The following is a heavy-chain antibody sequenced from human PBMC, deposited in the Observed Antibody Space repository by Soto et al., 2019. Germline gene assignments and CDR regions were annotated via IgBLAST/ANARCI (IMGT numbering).Heavy chain of an antibody. V-gene: IGHV1-18*04. CDR2: ISAYNGNT. J-gene: IGHJ4*02. D-gene: IGHD6-19*01. CDR1: GYTFTSYG. CDR3: XRDXXFRYSSGWIPFDY. Sequence: QVQLVQSGAEVKKPGASVKVSCKASGYTFTSYGISWVRQAPGQGLEWMGWISAYNGNTNYAQKLQGRVTMTTDTSTSTAYMELRSLRSDDTAVYYXXRDXXFRYSSGWIPFDYWGQXTXVTVSS.